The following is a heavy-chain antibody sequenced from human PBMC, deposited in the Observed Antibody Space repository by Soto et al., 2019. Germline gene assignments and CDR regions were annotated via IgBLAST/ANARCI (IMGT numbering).Heavy chain of an antibody. Sequence: QVQLVESGGGVVQPGRSLRLSCAASGFTFSSYAMHWVRQAPGKGLEWVAVISYDGSNKYSADSVKGRFTISRDNSKNTLYLQMNSLRAEDTAVYYCARAESGWRKDAFDIWGQGTMVTVSS. CDR1: GFTFSSYA. CDR2: ISYDGSNK. CDR3: ARAESGWRKDAFDI. V-gene: IGHV3-30-3*01. D-gene: IGHD6-19*01. J-gene: IGHJ3*02.